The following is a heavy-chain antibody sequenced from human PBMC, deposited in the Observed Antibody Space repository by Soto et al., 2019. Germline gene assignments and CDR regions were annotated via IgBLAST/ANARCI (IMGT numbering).Heavy chain of an antibody. D-gene: IGHD6-13*01. CDR2: FDPEDGET. Sequence: GASVKVSCKVSGYTLTELSMHWVRQAPGKGLEWMGGFDPEDGETIYAQKLQGRVTMTEDTSTDTAYMELSSLRSEDTAVYYCATSGQQLFDYYYYYGMDVWGQGTTVTVSS. V-gene: IGHV1-24*01. CDR3: ATSGQQLFDYYYYYGMDV. CDR1: GYTLTELS. J-gene: IGHJ6*02.